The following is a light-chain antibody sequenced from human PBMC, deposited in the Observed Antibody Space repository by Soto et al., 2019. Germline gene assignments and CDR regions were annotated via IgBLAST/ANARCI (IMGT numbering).Light chain of an antibody. CDR1: QTITSFY. V-gene: IGKV3-20*01. J-gene: IGKJ3*01. Sequence: IVLTQSPGTLSLSPGERATLTCRASQTITSFYLAWYQQKPGQAPRLLIYGTSTRATGIPDRFSGSGSGPDFTLTIRKLEPEDFAVYYCQQFGGSPPRFTFGPGTKV. CDR3: QQFGGSPPRFT. CDR2: GTS.